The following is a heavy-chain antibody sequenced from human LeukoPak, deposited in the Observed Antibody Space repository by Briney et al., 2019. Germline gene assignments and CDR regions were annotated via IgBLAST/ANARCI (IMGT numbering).Heavy chain of an antibody. V-gene: IGHV3-9*03. J-gene: IGHJ4*02. CDR3: AKGAEYSSSWYDY. D-gene: IGHD6-13*01. CDR2: ISWNSGSI. CDR1: GFTFDDYA. Sequence: GGSLRLSCAASGFTFDDYAMHWVRQAPGKGLEWVSGISWNSGSIGYADSVKGRFTISRDNAKNSLYLQMNSLRAEDMALYYCAKGAEYSSSWYDYWSQGTLVTVSS.